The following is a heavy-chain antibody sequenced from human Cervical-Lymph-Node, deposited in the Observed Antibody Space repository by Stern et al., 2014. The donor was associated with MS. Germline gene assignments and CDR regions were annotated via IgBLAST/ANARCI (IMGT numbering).Heavy chain of an antibody. V-gene: IGHV4-61*02. CDR1: GGSISSGSHH. CDR3: ACGPVGAPFED. J-gene: IGHJ4*02. CDR2: IYSSGST. D-gene: IGHD1-26*01. Sequence: QVQLQESGPGLVKPSQTLSLTCAVSGGSISSGSHHWSWIRQPAGKGLEWIGRIYSSGSTNYFPSLKSRVTISLDPSRKRFSLKLPSVTAADTAVYYCACGPVGAPFEDWGQGALVTVSS.